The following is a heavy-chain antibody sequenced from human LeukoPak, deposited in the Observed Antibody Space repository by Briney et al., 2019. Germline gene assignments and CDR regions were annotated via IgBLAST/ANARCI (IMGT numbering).Heavy chain of an antibody. D-gene: IGHD6-19*01. CDR1: GGSISSSSYY. CDR3: ARDPGIAVAGTGGFDP. CDR2: IHYSGST. Sequence: SETLSLTCTVSGGSISSSSYYWGWIRQPPGKGLEWIGYIHYSGSTNYNPSLKSRVTISVDTSKNQFSLKLSSVTAADTAVYYCARDPGIAVAGTGGFDPWGEGALVTVSS. J-gene: IGHJ5*02. V-gene: IGHV4-61*01.